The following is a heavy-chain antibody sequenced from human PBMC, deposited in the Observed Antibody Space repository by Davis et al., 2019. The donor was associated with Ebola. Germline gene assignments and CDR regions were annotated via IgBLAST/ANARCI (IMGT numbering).Heavy chain of an antibody. CDR2: IYTGDSDT. CDR1: GYSFTSYW. D-gene: IGHD1-20*01. CDR3: ASLRRTITGMDDGFDI. V-gene: IGHV5-51*01. Sequence: GESLKISCKGSGYSFTSYWIGWVRQMPGKGLEWMGIIYTGDSDTRYSPSFRGQVTISADKSIKTAFLQWSSLKASDTAMYHCASLRRTITGMDDGFDIWGQGTMVTVSS. J-gene: IGHJ3*02.